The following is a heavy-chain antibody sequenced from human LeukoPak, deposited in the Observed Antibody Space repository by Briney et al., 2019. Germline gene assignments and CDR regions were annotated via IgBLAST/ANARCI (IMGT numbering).Heavy chain of an antibody. V-gene: IGHV3-30*03. CDR3: ARLRTFDY. J-gene: IGHJ4*02. D-gene: IGHD1-1*01. CDR1: GFTFSSYA. CDR2: ISNDGSNK. Sequence: GGSLRLSCAASGFTFSSYAMSWVRQAPGKGLEWVAVISNDGSNKYYVDSVKGRFTISRDNSKNTLYLQMNSLRAEDTAVYYCARLRTFDYWGQGTQVTVPS.